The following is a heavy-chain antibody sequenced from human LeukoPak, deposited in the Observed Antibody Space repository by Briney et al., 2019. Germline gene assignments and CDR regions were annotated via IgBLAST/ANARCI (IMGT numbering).Heavy chain of an antibody. V-gene: IGHV3-9*01. Sequence: PGGSLRLSCAASGFTFDDYAMHWVRQAPGKGLEWVSGISWNSGSIGYADSVKGRFTISRDNAKNPLYLQMNSLRAEDTALYYCAKDTYSGNRGGPYDYWGQGTLVTVSS. D-gene: IGHD1-26*01. J-gene: IGHJ4*02. CDR2: ISWNSGSI. CDR1: GFTFDDYA. CDR3: AKDTYSGNRGGPYDY.